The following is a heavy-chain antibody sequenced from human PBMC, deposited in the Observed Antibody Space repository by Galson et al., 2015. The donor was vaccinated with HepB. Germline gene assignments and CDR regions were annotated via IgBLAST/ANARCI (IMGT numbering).Heavy chain of an antibody. CDR3: ARWRGGVHYYDSSGYYYFDY. D-gene: IGHD3-22*01. V-gene: IGHV5-51*01. Sequence: SGAEVKKPGESLKISCKGSGYSFTSYWIGWVRQMPGKGLEWMGSIYPGDSDTRYSPSFQGQVTISADKSISTAYLQWSSLKASDTAMYYCARWRGGVHYYDSSGYYYFDYWGQGTLVTVSS. CDR2: IYPGDSDT. J-gene: IGHJ4*02. CDR1: GYSFTSYW.